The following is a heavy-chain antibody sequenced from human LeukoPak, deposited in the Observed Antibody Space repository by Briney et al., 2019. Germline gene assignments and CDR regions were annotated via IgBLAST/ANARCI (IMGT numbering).Heavy chain of an antibody. CDR2: ISSIISYK. D-gene: IGHD3-10*01. CDR3: ARVTMIRGVTLDF. CDR1: GCTFSNYA. J-gene: IGHJ4*02. Sequence: GGSLRLSCAASGCTFSNYAMNGVRQAPGKGLEWVSSISSIISYKFYADSVKGRFTTTRATATNSLYLHMNSLRAADTAMYYCARVTMIRGVTLDFWGQGTLVTVSS. V-gene: IGHV3-21*01.